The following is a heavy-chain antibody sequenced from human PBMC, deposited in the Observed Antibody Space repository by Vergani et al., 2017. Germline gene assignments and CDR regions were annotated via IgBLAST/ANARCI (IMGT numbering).Heavy chain of an antibody. J-gene: IGHJ4*02. CDR1: GGSFSGYY. V-gene: IGHV4-34*01. CDR3: AKGVGDGYKFDY. D-gene: IGHD5-24*01. Sequence: QVQLQQWGAGLLKPSETLSLTCAVYGGSFSGYYWSWIRQPPGKGLEWIGEINHSGSTNYNPSLKSRVTMSVDTSKNQFSLKLSSVTAADTAVYYCAKGVGDGYKFDYWGQGTLVTVSS. CDR2: INHSGST.